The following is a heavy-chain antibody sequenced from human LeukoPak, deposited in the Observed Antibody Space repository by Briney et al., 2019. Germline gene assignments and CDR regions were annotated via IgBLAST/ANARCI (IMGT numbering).Heavy chain of an antibody. D-gene: IGHD6-13*01. Sequence: SQTLSLTCAVSGGSISSGGYSWSWIRQPPGKGLEWIGYIYHSGSTYYNPPLKSRVTISVDRSKNQFSLKLSSVTAADTAVYYCARGSSSWFDYWGQGTLVTVSS. CDR2: IYHSGST. CDR1: GGSISSGGYS. J-gene: IGHJ5*01. V-gene: IGHV4-30-2*01. CDR3: ARGSSSWFDY.